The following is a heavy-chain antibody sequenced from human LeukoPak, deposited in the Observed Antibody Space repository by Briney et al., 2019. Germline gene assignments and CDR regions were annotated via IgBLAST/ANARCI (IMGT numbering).Heavy chain of an antibody. J-gene: IGHJ4*02. D-gene: IGHD3-9*01. CDR2: INTNTGNP. Sequence: ASVKVSCKASGYTFTSYAMNWVRQAPGQGLEWMGWINTNTGNPTYAQGFTGRFVFSLDTSVSTAYLQISSLKAEDTAVYYCARGAYYDILTGYYGLDYWGQGTLVTVSS. CDR1: GYTFTSYA. CDR3: ARGAYYDILTGYYGLDY. V-gene: IGHV7-4-1*02.